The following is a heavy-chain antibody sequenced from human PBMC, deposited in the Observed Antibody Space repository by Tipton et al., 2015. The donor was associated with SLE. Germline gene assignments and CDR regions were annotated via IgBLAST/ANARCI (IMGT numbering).Heavy chain of an antibody. J-gene: IGHJ6*02. V-gene: IGHV4-59*08. D-gene: IGHD2-2*01. CDR2: IYYSGST. CDR3: ARHWPFVEGPAARLYYRMDV. CDR1: GGSISSYY. Sequence: TLSLTCTVSGGSISSYYWSWIRQPPGKGLEWIGYIYYSGSTNYNPSLKSRVTISVDTSKNQFPLKLSSVTAADTAIYFCARHWPFVEGPAARLYYRMDVWGQGTSVTVSS.